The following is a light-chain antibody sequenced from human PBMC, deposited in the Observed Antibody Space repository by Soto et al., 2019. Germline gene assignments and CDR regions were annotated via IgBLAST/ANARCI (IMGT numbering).Light chain of an antibody. Sequence: ALTQPASVSGSPGQSITISCTGTSSDVGGYKYVSWYQQHPGKAPKLMIYDVSARPSGVSNRFTGSKSGNTASLTISGLQAEDEADYYCSSFTSSNTLPIFGGGTQLTVL. CDR1: SSDVGGYKY. J-gene: IGLJ2*01. CDR3: SSFTSSNTLPI. V-gene: IGLV2-14*01. CDR2: DVS.